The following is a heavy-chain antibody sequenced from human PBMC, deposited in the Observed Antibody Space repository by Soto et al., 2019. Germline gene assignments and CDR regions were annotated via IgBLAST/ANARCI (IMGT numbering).Heavy chain of an antibody. Sequence: SVKVSCKASGGTFSIYAISWVLQAPGQGLEWMGGIIPIFGTANYAQKFQGRVTITADESTSTAYMELSSLRSEDTAVYYCARVPPYSSSWELDYWGQGTLVTAPQ. CDR1: GGTFSIYA. CDR3: ARVPPYSSSWELDY. CDR2: IIPIFGTA. J-gene: IGHJ4*02. V-gene: IGHV1-69*13. D-gene: IGHD6-13*01.